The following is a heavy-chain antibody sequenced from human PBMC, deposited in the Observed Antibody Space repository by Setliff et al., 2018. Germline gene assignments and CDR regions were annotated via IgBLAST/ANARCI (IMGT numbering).Heavy chain of an antibody. CDR2: FNDSGNT. Sequence: PSETLSLTCTVYGGSFTNYYWGWIRQSPAKGLEWIGEFNDSGNTNYSPSLKSRLTISIDASTNQFSLKLYSVTAADTAVYYCRYWSGYYNNDYWGQGTLVTVSS. D-gene: IGHD3-3*01. CDR1: GGSFTNYY. J-gene: IGHJ4*02. CDR3: RYWSGYYNNDY. V-gene: IGHV4-34*01.